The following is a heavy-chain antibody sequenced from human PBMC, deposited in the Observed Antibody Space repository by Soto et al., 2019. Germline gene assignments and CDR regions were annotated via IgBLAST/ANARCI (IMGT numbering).Heavy chain of an antibody. CDR2: IQSDGSKL. Sequence: GGSLRLSCAASGFPFSNYGMHWVRQAPGKGLEWVAGIQSDGSKLHYADSVKGRFTISRDNSKNTLYLQMNSLRAEDTAVYYCARGFGDFECYFDYWGQGTLVTVSS. D-gene: IGHD4-17*01. J-gene: IGHJ4*02. CDR3: ARGFGDFECYFDY. V-gene: IGHV3-33*01. CDR1: GFPFSNYG.